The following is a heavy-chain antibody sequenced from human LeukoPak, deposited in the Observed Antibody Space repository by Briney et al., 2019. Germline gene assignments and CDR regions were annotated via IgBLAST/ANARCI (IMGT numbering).Heavy chain of an antibody. Sequence: GASVKVSCKASGGTFSSYAISWVRQAPGQGLEWMGGIIPIFGTANYAQKFQGRVTITTDESTSTAYMELSSLRSDDTAVYYCAGERYFDWLDQDDNWFDPWGQGTLVTVSS. CDR1: GGTFSSYA. D-gene: IGHD3-9*01. J-gene: IGHJ5*02. V-gene: IGHV1-69*05. CDR3: AGERYFDWLDQDDNWFDP. CDR2: IIPIFGTA.